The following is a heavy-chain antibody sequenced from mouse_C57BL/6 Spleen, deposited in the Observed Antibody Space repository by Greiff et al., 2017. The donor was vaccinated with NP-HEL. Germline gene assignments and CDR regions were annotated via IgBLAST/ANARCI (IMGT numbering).Heavy chain of an antibody. CDR2: IYPGDGDT. CDR1: GYAFSSYW. Sequence: QVQLQQSGAELVKPGASVKISCKASGYAFSSYWMNWVKQRPGTGLEWIGQIYPGDGDTNYNGTFKGKATLTADKSSSTAYMQLSSLTSEDSAVYFGARGGSYAMDYWGQGTSVTVSS. J-gene: IGHJ4*01. CDR3: ARGGSYAMDY. V-gene: IGHV1-80*01.